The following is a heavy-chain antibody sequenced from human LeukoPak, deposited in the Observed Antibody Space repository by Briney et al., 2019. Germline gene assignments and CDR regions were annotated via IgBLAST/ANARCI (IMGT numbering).Heavy chain of an antibody. Sequence: GGSLRLSCAASGFTFSSYWMSWVRQAPGKGLEWVASIEQDGGEKYYVDSVKGRFTISRDNAKNSLYLQMNSLRAEDTAVFYCTRVGATCCYYYYMDVWGKGTTVTVSS. J-gene: IGHJ6*03. CDR2: IEQDGGEK. CDR1: GFTFSSYW. V-gene: IGHV3-7*01. D-gene: IGHD1-26*01. CDR3: TRVGATCCYYYYMDV.